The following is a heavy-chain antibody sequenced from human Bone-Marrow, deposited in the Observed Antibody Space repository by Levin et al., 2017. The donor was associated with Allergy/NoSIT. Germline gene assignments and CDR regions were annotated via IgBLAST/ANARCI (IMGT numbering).Heavy chain of an antibody. V-gene: IGHV2-70*04. J-gene: IGHJ3*02. CDR3: AQMGGWPSSWGAFET. CDR2: IDWNDDK. D-gene: IGHD3-16*01. Sequence: SGPTLVKPTQTLTLACTFSGVSVTTAGVRVSWIRQSPGKAPECLARIDWNDDKFYKTSLRTRLTISKDTSKNQVVLTMTNMDPVDTGTYYCAQMGGWPSSWGAFETWGQGTRVTVSS. CDR1: GVSVTTAGVR.